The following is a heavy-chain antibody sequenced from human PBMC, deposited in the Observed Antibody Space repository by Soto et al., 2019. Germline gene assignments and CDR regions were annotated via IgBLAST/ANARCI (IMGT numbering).Heavy chain of an antibody. CDR3: ARDWIMNVVVPAANWVGYFDL. D-gene: IGHD2-2*01. CDR2: INPNSGGT. J-gene: IGHJ2*01. CDR1: GYTFTGYY. V-gene: IGHV1-2*04. Sequence: ASVKVSCKASGYTFTGYYMHWVRQAPGQGLEWMGWINPNSGGTNYAQKFQGWVTMTRDTSISTAYMELSRLRSDDTAVYYCARDWIMNVVVPAANWVGYFDLWGRGTLV.